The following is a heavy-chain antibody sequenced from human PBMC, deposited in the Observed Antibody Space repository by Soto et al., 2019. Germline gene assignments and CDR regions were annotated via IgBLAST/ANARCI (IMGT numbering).Heavy chain of an antibody. J-gene: IGHJ4*02. D-gene: IGHD3-22*01. CDR3: ARKYYYDSSGYFWDY. CDR2: IIPIFGTA. Sequence: VASVKVSCKASGGTFSSYAISWVRQAPGQGLEWMGGIIPIFGTANYAQKFQGRVTITADESTSTAYMELSSLRSEDTAVYYCARKYYYDSSGYFWDYWAQGTLVIGSS. V-gene: IGHV1-69*13. CDR1: GGTFSSYA.